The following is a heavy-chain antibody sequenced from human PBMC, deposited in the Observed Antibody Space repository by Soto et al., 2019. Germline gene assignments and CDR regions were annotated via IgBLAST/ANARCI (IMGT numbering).Heavy chain of an antibody. J-gene: IGHJ4*02. D-gene: IGHD1-26*01. Sequence: SETLSLTCAGYGKSLSGYYWSWIRQPPGKALEWIGEINHSGNTNYNPSLKSRVTISVDTSKNQLFPNLSSVTAADTAMYYCARHHVRGRTIAGAAEFWGQGTLVTVSS. CDR1: GKSLSGYY. CDR2: INHSGNT. CDR3: ARHHVRGRTIAGAAEF. V-gene: IGHV4-34*01.